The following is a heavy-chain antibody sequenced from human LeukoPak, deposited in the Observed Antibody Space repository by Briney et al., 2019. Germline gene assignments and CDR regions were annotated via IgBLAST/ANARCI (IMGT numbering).Heavy chain of an antibody. J-gene: IGHJ6*03. CDR3: ARVPEYYYYMDV. CDR2: ISNDDTTI. D-gene: IGHD1-14*01. CDR1: GFTFSSYG. V-gene: IGHV3-48*04. Sequence: SGGSLRLSCAASGFTFSSYGMHWVRQAPGKGLEWVSYISNDDTTIYYADSVKGRFTISRDNAKNSLYLQMNSLRAEDTAVYYCARVPEYYYYMDVWGKGTTVTISS.